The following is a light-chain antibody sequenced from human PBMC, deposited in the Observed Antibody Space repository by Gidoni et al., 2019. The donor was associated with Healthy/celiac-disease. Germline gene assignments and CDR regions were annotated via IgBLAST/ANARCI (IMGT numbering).Light chain of an antibody. CDR3: QQSYSTPVT. J-gene: IGKJ3*01. Sequence: DIQTTQSPSSLSASVGDRVTITCRASQSISSYLNWYQQKPGRAPKLLIYAASSLQSGVPSRFSGSRSGTNFTITISSLQPEDFATDYCQQSYSTPVTFGPGTKVDIK. CDR2: AAS. CDR1: QSISSY. V-gene: IGKV1-39*01.